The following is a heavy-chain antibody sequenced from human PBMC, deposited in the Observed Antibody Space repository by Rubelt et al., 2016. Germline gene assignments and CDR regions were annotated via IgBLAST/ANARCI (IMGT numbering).Heavy chain of an antibody. CDR1: GFTFSDHY. D-gene: IGHD4-23*01. Sequence: QVVENGGDLVQPGGSLRLSCAASGFTFSDHYMGWVRQAPGKGLEWVGRTRNKANSYTTEYAASVKGRFTISRDDSKNSMYLQMNSLKTEDTAVYYCDSWHYGNSVYWGQGTLVTVSS. CDR3: DSWHYGNSVY. CDR2: TRNKANSYTT. V-gene: IGHV3-72*01. J-gene: IGHJ4*02.